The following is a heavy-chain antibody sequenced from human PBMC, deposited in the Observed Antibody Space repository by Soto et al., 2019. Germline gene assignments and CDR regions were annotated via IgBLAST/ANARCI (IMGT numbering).Heavy chain of an antibody. CDR1: GFSLSNARMG. CDR2: IFSNDEK. D-gene: IGHD4-17*01. CDR3: ARILPTTVADWYFDL. Sequence: QVTLKESGPVLVKPTETLTLTCTVSGFSLSNARMGVSWIRQPPGKALEWLAHIFSNDEKSYSTSLKSRLTISKDTSKSQVVLTLTNMDPVDTATYSCARILPTTVADWYFDLWGRGTLVTVSS. V-gene: IGHV2-26*01. J-gene: IGHJ2*01.